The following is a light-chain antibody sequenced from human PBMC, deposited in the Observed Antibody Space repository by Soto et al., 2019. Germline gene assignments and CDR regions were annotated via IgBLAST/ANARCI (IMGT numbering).Light chain of an antibody. CDR3: CSYAGSSPV. Sequence: QSALTQPASVSGSPGQSITISCTGTSSDVGSYNLVSWYQQHPGKAPKLIIYEGSKRPAGVSYCFSGSKSGNTAAPTISGLQAEDDAYYSCCSYAGSSPVFGGGTKLTVL. CDR2: EGS. V-gene: IGLV2-23*01. J-gene: IGLJ2*01. CDR1: SSDVGSYNL.